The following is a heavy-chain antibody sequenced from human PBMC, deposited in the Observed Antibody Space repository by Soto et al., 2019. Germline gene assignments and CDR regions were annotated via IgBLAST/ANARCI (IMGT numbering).Heavy chain of an antibody. Sequence: QVQLQQSGPGLVKPSQTLSLTCAITGDSVSSNSAGWSWVRQSPSRGLEWLGRTYYRSKWYYEYAVSVRVRITINPDTSKNPYSLQLNSVTPEDTAVYFCARGEQYSGRIFDYWGQGTLVTVSS. J-gene: IGHJ4*01. CDR1: GDSVSSNSAG. V-gene: IGHV6-1*01. D-gene: IGHD1-26*01. CDR3: ARGEQYSGRIFDY. CDR2: TYYRSKWYY.